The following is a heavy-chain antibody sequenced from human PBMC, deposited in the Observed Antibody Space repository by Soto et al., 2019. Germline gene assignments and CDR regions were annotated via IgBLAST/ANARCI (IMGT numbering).Heavy chain of an antibody. CDR2: FDPEDGET. Sequence: ASVKVSCKVSGYTLTELSMHWVRQAPGKGLEWMGGFDPEDGETIYAQKFQGRVTMTEDTSTDTAYMELSSLRSEDTAVYYCATRRVVVRFVEWTRGNWFGPCRQLPLFTTCS. CDR1: GYTLTELS. CDR3: ATRRVVVRFVEWTRGNWFGP. V-gene: IGHV1-24*01. J-gene: IGHJ5*02. D-gene: IGHD3-3*01.